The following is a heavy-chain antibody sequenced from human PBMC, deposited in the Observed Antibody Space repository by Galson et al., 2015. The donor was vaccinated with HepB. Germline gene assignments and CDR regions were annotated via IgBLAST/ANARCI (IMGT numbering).Heavy chain of an antibody. D-gene: IGHD6-6*01. J-gene: IGHJ5*02. CDR1: GFTFSSYG. CDR2: IQYDGSNK. Sequence: SLRLSCAASGFTFSSYGMHWVRQAPGKGLEWVAVIQYDGSNKYYADSVKGRFTISRDNSNNTLYLQLNSLRAEDTAVYYYAATRTSSGDWFDPWGQGTLVTVSS. V-gene: IGHV3-33*05. CDR3: AATRTSSGDWFDP.